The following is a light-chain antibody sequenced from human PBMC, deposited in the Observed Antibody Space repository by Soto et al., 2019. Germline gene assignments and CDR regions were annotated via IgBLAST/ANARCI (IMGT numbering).Light chain of an antibody. Sequence: IVLTQSPGILSLSPGERATLSCRASQSVRSTYLAWYQQKPGQAPRLLIHGASSRATGIPDRFSGSGSGTDFTLTISRPEPEDFAVYYCQYYSSSLSITFGQGTRLEIK. V-gene: IGKV3-20*01. J-gene: IGKJ5*01. CDR1: QSVRSTY. CDR2: GAS. CDR3: QYYSSSLSIT.